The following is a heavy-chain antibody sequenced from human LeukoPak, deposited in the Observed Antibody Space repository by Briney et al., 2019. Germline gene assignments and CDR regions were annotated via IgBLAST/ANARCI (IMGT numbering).Heavy chain of an antibody. V-gene: IGHV3-66*01. Sequence: GGSLRLSCAASGFTVSGSYMSWVRQAPGKGLEWVSVIYTGGSTLYADSVKGRFTISRDNSDNTLYLQMNSLGAEDTAVYYCARDLWGYSYWGQGTLVTVSA. CDR2: IYTGGST. J-gene: IGHJ4*02. CDR3: ARDLWGYSY. CDR1: GFTVSGSY. D-gene: IGHD3-16*01.